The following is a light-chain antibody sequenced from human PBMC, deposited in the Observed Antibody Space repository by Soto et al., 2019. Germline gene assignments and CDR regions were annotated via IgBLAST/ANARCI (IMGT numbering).Light chain of an antibody. Sequence: IVMTQSPATLSVSPGERATLSCRASQSVGSNLAWYQQKPGQAPRLVIYGASTRATAIPARFSGGGSGTEFTLTISSLQSEDFAVYSCQHYKQWPRTFGQGTKVDSK. V-gene: IGKV3-15*01. CDR3: QHYKQWPRT. CDR1: QSVGSN. CDR2: GAS. J-gene: IGKJ1*01.